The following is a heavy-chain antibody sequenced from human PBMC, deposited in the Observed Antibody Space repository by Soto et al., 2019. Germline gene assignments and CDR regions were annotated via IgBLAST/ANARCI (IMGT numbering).Heavy chain of an antibody. Sequence: GASVKVSCKASGYTFTSYGISWVRQAPGQGLEWMGWISAYNGNTNYAQKLQGRVTMTTDTSTSTAYMELRSLRSDDTAVYYCARAPSGSSGWSYYYYGMDVWGQGTTVTVSS. V-gene: IGHV1-18*01. CDR1: GYTFTSYG. D-gene: IGHD6-19*01. CDR2: ISAYNGNT. CDR3: ARAPSGSSGWSYYYYGMDV. J-gene: IGHJ6*02.